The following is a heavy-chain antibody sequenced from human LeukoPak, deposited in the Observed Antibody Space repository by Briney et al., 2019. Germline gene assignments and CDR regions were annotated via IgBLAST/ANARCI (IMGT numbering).Heavy chain of an antibody. V-gene: IGHV1-2*02. CDR2: INPNSGGT. CDR3: ARDRRSGWYYYYYGMDV. J-gene: IGHJ6*02. Sequence: ASVKVSCKASGYTLTGYYMHWVRQAPGQGLEWMGWINPNSGGTNYAQKFQGRVTMTRDTSISTAYMELSRLRSDDTAVYYCARDRRSGWYYYYYGMDVWGQGTTVTVSS. CDR1: GYTLTGYY. D-gene: IGHD6-19*01.